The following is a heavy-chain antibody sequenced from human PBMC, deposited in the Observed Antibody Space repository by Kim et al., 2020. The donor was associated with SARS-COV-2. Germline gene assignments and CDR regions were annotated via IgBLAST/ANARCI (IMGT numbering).Heavy chain of an antibody. CDR1: GYSFTSYW. J-gene: IGHJ4*02. CDR2: IYPGDSDT. Sequence: GESLKISCKGSGYSFTSYWIGWVRQMPGKGLEWMGIIYPGDSDTRYSPSFQGQVTISADKSISTAYLQWSSLKASDTAMYYCASKIIDYGGNPYYFDYWGQGTLVTVSS. D-gene: IGHD4-17*01. CDR3: ASKIIDYGGNPYYFDY. V-gene: IGHV5-51*01.